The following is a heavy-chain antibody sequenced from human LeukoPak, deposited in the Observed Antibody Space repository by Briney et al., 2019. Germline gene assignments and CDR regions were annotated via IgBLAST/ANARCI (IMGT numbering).Heavy chain of an antibody. CDR2: IIPIFGTA. D-gene: IGHD3-22*01. CDR3: ARRGDSSGYYYIGSAFDI. V-gene: IGHV1-69*05. Sequence: GASVKVSCKASGGTFSSYAISWVRQAPGQGLEWMGRIIPIFGTANYAQKFQGRVTITTDESTSTAYMELSSLRSEDTAVYYCARRGDSSGYYYIGSAFDIRGQGTMVTVSS. CDR1: GGTFSSYA. J-gene: IGHJ3*02.